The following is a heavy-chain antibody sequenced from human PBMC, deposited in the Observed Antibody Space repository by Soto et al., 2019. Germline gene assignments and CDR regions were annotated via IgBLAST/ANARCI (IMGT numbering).Heavy chain of an antibody. D-gene: IGHD3-22*01. CDR1: GFTFSSYA. V-gene: IGHV3-23*01. J-gene: IGHJ4*02. Sequence: GGSLRLSCAASGFTFSSYAMSWVRQAPGKGLEWVSAISGSGGSTYYADSVKGRFTISRDNSKNTLYLQMNSLRAGEPAVYYCAKDPSMIATAIPEVAYWGQGTLVTVSS. CDR2: ISGSGGST. CDR3: AKDPSMIATAIPEVAY.